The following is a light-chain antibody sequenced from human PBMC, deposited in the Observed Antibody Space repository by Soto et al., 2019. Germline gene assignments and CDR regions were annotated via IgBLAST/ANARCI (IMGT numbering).Light chain of an antibody. Sequence: EILVTQSPGTMSFSPGDRATLSCRASQRLRSDYFAWYQQRSGQLPRLLIYGTSISATGIPDRFSGSGSGTDFTLTIARLEAEDFAVYYCQQYSSAPAWTFGQGTKVEV. CDR2: GTS. J-gene: IGKJ1*01. CDR3: QQYSSAPAWT. CDR1: QRLRSDY. V-gene: IGKV3-20*01.